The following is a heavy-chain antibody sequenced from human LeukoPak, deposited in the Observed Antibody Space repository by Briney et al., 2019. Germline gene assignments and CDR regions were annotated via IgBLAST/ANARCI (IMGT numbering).Heavy chain of an antibody. CDR1: GGSISSSSYY. CDR2: IYYSGST. Sequence: PSETLSLTCTVSGGSISSSSYYWGWIRQPPGKGLEWIGSIYYSGSTYYNPSLKSRVTISVDTSKNQFSLKLSSVTAADTAVYYCARGSDYGGKWRGDYYYYMDVWGKGTTVTISS. CDR3: ARGSDYGGKWRGDYYYYMDV. V-gene: IGHV4-39*07. D-gene: IGHD4-23*01. J-gene: IGHJ6*03.